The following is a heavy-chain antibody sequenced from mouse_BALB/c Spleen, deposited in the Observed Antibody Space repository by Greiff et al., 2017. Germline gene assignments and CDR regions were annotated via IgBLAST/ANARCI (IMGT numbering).Heavy chain of an antibody. CDR3: AREGGYYGSHWYFDV. CDR2: ISSGGSYT. J-gene: IGHJ1*01. V-gene: IGHV5-9-4*01. D-gene: IGHD1-1*01. Sequence: EVQLQESGGGLVKPGGSLKLSCAASGFTFSSYAMSWVRQSPEKRLEWVAEISSGGSYTYYPDTVTGRFTISRDNAKNTLYLEMSSLRSEDTAMYYCAREGGYYGSHWYFDVWGAGTTVTVSS. CDR1: GFTFSSYA.